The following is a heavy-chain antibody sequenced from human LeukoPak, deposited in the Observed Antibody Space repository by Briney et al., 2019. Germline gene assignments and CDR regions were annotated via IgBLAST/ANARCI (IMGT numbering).Heavy chain of an antibody. J-gene: IGHJ4*02. D-gene: IGHD6-13*01. CDR1: GFTFSSYA. CDR2: ISGSGGST. CDR3: ARDSSTDSSSWSIFDY. Sequence: PGGSLRLSCAASGFTFSSYAMSWVRQAPGKGLEWVSAISGSGGSTYYADSVKGRFTISRDNSKNTLYLQMNSLRAEDTAVYYCARDSSTDSSSWSIFDYWGQGTLVTVSS. V-gene: IGHV3-23*01.